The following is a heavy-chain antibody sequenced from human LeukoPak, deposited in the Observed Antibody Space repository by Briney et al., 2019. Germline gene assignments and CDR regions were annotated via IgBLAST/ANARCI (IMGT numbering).Heavy chain of an antibody. CDR3: ARSLRRDCDSTSCWAALDI. D-gene: IGHD2-2*01. V-gene: IGHV3-11*03. J-gene: IGHJ3*02. Sequence: GSLRLSCAASGFTFSDYYTSWIRQAPGKGLEWVSYISSSSTYTNYADSVKGRFTISRDNAKNSLYLQMNSLRAEDTAVYYCARSLRRDCDSTSCWAALDIWGQGTMVTVSS. CDR1: GFTFSDYY. CDR2: ISSSSTYT.